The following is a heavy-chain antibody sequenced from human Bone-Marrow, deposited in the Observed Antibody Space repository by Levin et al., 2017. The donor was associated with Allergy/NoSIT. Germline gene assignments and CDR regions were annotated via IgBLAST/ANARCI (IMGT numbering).Heavy chain of an antibody. CDR3: ARTAGGYLVSYYFDY. J-gene: IGHJ4*02. Sequence: SETLSLTCSVSGGPITSYYWSWIRQPPGKGLEWIGHIYDDGSTNYNPSLKSRVIISVDTSKNQFSLKLSSLTAADTAVYYCARTAGGYLVSYYFDYWGQGTLVTVSS. V-gene: IGHV4-59*08. D-gene: IGHD3-22*01. CDR2: IYDDGST. CDR1: GGPITSYY.